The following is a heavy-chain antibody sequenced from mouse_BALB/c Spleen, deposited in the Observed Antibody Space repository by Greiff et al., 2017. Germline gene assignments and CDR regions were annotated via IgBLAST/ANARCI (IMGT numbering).Heavy chain of an antibody. Sequence: EVKLVESGGGLVKPGGSLKLSCAASGFTFSSYAMSWVRQTPEKRLEWVATISSGGSYTYYPDSVKGRFTISRDNAKNTLYLQMSSLRSEDTAMYYCARGDRYDGAWLAYWGQGTLVTVSA. D-gene: IGHD2-14*01. CDR3: ARGDRYDGAWLAY. CDR1: GFTFSSYA. V-gene: IGHV5-9-3*01. J-gene: IGHJ3*01. CDR2: ISSGGSYT.